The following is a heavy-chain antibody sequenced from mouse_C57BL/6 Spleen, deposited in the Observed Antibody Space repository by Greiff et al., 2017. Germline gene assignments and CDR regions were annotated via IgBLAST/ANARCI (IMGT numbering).Heavy chain of an antibody. CDR1: GYTFTSYW. V-gene: IGHV1-53*01. CDR3: ARYGNWRAMDY. D-gene: IGHD2-1*01. CDR2: ISPNNGGT. J-gene: IGHJ4*01. Sequence: QVQLQQPGAELVMPGASVKLSCKASGYTFTSYWMHWVKQRPGQGLEWIGEISPNNGGTSYNQKFKGKATLTVDRSSSTAYMELRSLTSEDSAVYYCARYGNWRAMDYWGQGTSVTVSS.